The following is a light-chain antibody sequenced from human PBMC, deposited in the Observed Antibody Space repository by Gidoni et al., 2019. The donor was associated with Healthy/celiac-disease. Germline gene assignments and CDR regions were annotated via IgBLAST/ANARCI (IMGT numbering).Light chain of an antibody. CDR3: QQSYSTPPLT. CDR1: QSISSY. Sequence: DIQMTQSPSSLSASVGDRVPITCRASQSISSYLNWYQQKPGKAPKLLIYAASSMQSGVPSRFSGSGSGTDFTLTISSLQPEDVATYYCQQSYSTPPLTFGGGTKVEIK. J-gene: IGKJ4*01. CDR2: AAS. V-gene: IGKV1-39*01.